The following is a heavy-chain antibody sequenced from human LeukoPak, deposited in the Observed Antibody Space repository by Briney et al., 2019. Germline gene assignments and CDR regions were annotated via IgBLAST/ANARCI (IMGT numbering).Heavy chain of an antibody. D-gene: IGHD4-17*01. Sequence: SETLSLTYTVSGGSISRSSYYWGWIRQPPGKGLEWIGSIYYSGSTYYNPSLKSRVTISVDTSKNQFSLKLSSVTAADTAVYYCARREGTTVTPKSFDYWGQGTQVTVSS. J-gene: IGHJ4*02. CDR2: IYYSGST. CDR3: ARREGTTVTPKSFDY. V-gene: IGHV4-39*01. CDR1: GGSISRSSYY.